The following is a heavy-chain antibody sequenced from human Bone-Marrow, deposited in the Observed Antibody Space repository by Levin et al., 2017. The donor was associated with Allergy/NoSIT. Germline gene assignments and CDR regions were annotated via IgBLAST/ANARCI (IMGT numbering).Heavy chain of an antibody. CDR2: IGSSVSFI. CDR3: AKEDFGSSLDY. D-gene: IGHD6-19*01. V-gene: IGHV3-21*01. Sequence: GESLKISCAASEFTFSSYSMSWVRQTPGKGLEWVASIGSSVSFIHYEDSVKGRFTISRDNAKKSLFLQMNSLRVEDTAVYYCAKEDFGSSLDYWGQGTLVTVSS. J-gene: IGHJ4*02. CDR1: EFTFSSYS.